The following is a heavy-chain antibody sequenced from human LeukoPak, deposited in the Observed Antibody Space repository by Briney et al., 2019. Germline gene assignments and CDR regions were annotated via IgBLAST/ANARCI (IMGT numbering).Heavy chain of an antibody. CDR2: IYYSGST. J-gene: IGHJ6*02. CDR3: ARAHSIASYYYGVDV. V-gene: IGHV4-39*07. D-gene: IGHD2/OR15-2a*01. Sequence: SSETLSLTCTVSGGSISSSSYYWGWIRQPPGKGLEWIGNIYYSGSTYYSPSLTSRVTVSVDTSENQFSLKLTSVTAADTAVYYCARAHSIASYYYGVDVWGQGTTVTVSS. CDR1: GGSISSSSYY.